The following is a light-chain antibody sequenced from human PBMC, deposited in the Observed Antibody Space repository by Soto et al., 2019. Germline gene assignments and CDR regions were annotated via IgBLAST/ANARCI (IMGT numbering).Light chain of an antibody. J-gene: IGKJ4*01. CDR2: KVS. CDR1: QSLVYSDGDTS. Sequence: DVVMTQSPLSLPVTLGQPASVSCTSCQSLVYSDGDTSLNWFQQRPGQSPRRLIYKVSNRDSGVPERLRGAGVGTYFPLKNRGGGGGGFGVFYRHKGNRWPLFGGGTKGEIK. V-gene: IGKV2-30*01. CDR3: HKGNRWPL.